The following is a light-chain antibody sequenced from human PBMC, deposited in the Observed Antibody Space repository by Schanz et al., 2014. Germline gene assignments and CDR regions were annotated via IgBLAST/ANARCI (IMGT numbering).Light chain of an antibody. V-gene: IGLV1-44*01. CDR1: SSNIRSNT. J-gene: IGLJ3*02. Sequence: QSVLTQPPSASGTPGQRVTISCSGSSSNIRSNTVNWYQHLPGTAPKLLIYSNTLRPSGVPDRFSGSKSGTSASLAISGLQTEDEASYYCQTYDISQTGLWLFGGGTKLTVL. CDR3: QTYDISQTGLWL. CDR2: SNT.